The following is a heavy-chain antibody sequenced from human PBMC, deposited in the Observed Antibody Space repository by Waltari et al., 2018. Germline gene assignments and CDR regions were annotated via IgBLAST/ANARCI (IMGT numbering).Heavy chain of an antibody. Sequence: EVQLVESGGGLVQPGGSLRLSCAASGFNFSNYEMNWVRQGPGKGLEWVSYISPSGTTTNDADAVEGRFTGYRANAKNSLYRQMNSLRADDTAVYYCARIGVDFWSGHYYYYYEMDVWGQGTTVTVSS. CDR1: GFNFSNYE. V-gene: IGHV3-48*03. CDR2: ISPSGTTT. D-gene: IGHD3-3*01. J-gene: IGHJ6*02. CDR3: ARIGVDFWSGHYYYYYEMDV.